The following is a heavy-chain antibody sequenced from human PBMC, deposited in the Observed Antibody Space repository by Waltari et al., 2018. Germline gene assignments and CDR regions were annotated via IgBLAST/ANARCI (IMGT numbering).Heavy chain of an antibody. V-gene: IGHV3-30*04. CDR2: ISYDGSNK. CDR1: GFTFSSYA. D-gene: IGHD3-10*01. CDR3: ARDGLLWFGEFPQNYYGMDV. Sequence: QVQLVESGGGVVQPGRSLRLSCAASGFTFSSYAMPWVRQAPGKGLEGVAVISYDGSNKYYADSVKGRFTISRDNSKNTLYLQMNSLRAEDTAVYYCARDGLLWFGEFPQNYYGMDVWGQGTTVTVSS. J-gene: IGHJ6*02.